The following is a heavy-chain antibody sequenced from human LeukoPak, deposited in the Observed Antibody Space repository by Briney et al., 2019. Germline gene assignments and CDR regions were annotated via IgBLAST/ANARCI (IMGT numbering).Heavy chain of an antibody. V-gene: IGHV4-39*07. Sequence: SETLSLTCPVSGASIGDSSYYWGWIRQPPGKGLEWIGTIYYSGSTYYTPSLKSRVTTSVDTSNNRFSLKLMSVTAADTAVYYCARATRPRGDFDYWGQGTLVTVSS. J-gene: IGHJ4*02. CDR2: IYYSGST. CDR1: GASIGDSSYY. D-gene: IGHD6-6*01. CDR3: ARATRPRGDFDY.